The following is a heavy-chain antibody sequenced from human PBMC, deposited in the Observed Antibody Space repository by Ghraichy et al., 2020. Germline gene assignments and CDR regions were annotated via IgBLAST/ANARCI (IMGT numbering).Heavy chain of an antibody. CDR3: AKNPGYSSGWRTN. CDR1: GFTVSSNY. D-gene: IGHD6-19*01. CDR2: IYSGGST. J-gene: IGHJ4*02. V-gene: IGHV3-66*01. Sequence: GESLNISCAASGFTVSSNYMSWVRQAPGKGLEWVSVIYSGGSTYYADSVKGRFTISRDNSKNTLYLQMNSLRAEDTAVYYCAKNPGYSSGWRTNWGQGTLVTVSS.